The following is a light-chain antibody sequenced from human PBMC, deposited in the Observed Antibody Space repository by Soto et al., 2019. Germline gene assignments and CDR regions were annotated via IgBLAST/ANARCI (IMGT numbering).Light chain of an antibody. Sequence: IQITQSPASLSSSVPERFTITDVESESISIYLNWYQQKPGKAPKLLIYAASTLQSGVPSRFSGSGSGTDFTLTISSLQPEDFATYYCQQLNSYPRITFGQGTKVDI. CDR1: ESISIY. CDR3: QQLNSYPRIT. CDR2: AAS. V-gene: IGKV1-39*01. J-gene: IGKJ1*01.